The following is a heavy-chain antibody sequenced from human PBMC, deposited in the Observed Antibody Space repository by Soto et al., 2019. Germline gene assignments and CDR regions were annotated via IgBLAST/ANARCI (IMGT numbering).Heavy chain of an antibody. CDR3: ASGWLGRYDYYYYYGMDV. D-gene: IGHD3-22*01. Sequence: ASVKVSCKASGYTFTGYYMHWVRQAPGQGLEWMGWINPNSGGTNYAQKFQGRVTMTRDTSISTAYMELSRLRSEDTAVYYCASGWLGRYDYYYYYGMDVWGQGTTVTVSS. CDR1: GYTFTGYY. CDR2: INPNSGGT. J-gene: IGHJ6*02. V-gene: IGHV1-2*02.